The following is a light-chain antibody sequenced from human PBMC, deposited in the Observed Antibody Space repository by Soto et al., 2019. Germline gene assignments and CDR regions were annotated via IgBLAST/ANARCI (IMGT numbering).Light chain of an antibody. J-gene: IGKJ2*01. CDR2: GAS. CDR1: QSINNN. Sequence: EIGMTQSPATLSVSPGDRATLSCRASQSINNNLAWYQQKPGQAPRLLIHGASTRATGIPARFSGSGSGAEFTLTISSLQSEDFAVYYCHQYDDWPPGYTFGQGTKLEI. CDR3: HQYDDWPPGYT. V-gene: IGKV3-15*01.